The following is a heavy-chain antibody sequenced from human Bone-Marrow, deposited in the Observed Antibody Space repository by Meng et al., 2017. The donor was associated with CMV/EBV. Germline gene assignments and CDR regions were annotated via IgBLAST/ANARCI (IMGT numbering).Heavy chain of an antibody. CDR3: ARDTKQLVLDY. Sequence: SCTVSGGSISSGGYYWSWIRQHPGKGLEWIGYIYYSGSTYYNPSLKSRVTISVDTSKNQFSLKLSSVTAADTAVYYCARDTKQLVLDYWGQGTLVTVSS. V-gene: IGHV4-31*03. J-gene: IGHJ4*02. D-gene: IGHD6-6*01. CDR1: GGSISSGGYY. CDR2: IYYSGST.